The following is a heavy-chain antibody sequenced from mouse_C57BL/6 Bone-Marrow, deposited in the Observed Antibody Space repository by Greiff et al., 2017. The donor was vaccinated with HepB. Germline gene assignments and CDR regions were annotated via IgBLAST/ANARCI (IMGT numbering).Heavy chain of an antibody. CDR2: IYPRSGNT. CDR1: GYTFTSYG. D-gene: IGHD3-2*02. CDR3: ARRLGNAMDY. J-gene: IGHJ4*01. V-gene: IGHV1-81*01. Sequence: VKLMESGAELARPGASVKLSCKASGYTFTSYGISWVKQRTGQGLEWIGEIYPRSGNTYYNEKFKGKATLTADKSSSTAYMELRSLTSEDSAVYFCARRLGNAMDYWGQGTSVTVSS.